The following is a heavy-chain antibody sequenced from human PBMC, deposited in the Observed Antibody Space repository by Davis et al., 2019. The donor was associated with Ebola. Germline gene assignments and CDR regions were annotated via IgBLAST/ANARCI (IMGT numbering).Heavy chain of an antibody. V-gene: IGHV1-46*01. CDR3: ARPVAGELFYYYYGMDV. J-gene: IGHJ6*02. Sequence: ASVKVSCKASGYTFTSYYMHWVRQAPGQGLEWMGIINPSGGSTSYAQKFQGRVTMTRDTSTSTVYMELSSLRSEDTAVYYCARPVAGELFYYYYGMDVWGQGTTVTVSS. D-gene: IGHD6-19*01. CDR2: INPSGGST. CDR1: GYTFTSYY.